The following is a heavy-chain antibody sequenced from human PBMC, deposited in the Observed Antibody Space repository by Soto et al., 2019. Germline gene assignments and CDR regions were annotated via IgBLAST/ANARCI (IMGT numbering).Heavy chain of an antibody. CDR1: GGSFSGYY. V-gene: IGHV4-34*01. CDR2: INHSGST. Sequence: QVQLQQWGAGLLKPSETLSLTCAVYGGSFSGYYWSWIRQPPGKGLEWIGEINHSGSTNYNPSLKSRVTISVDTSKNQFSLKLSSVTAADTAVYYCAKGAGRSKTYYYGSGSPNWFDPWGQGTLVTVSS. CDR3: AKGAGRSKTYYYGSGSPNWFDP. J-gene: IGHJ5*02. D-gene: IGHD3-10*01.